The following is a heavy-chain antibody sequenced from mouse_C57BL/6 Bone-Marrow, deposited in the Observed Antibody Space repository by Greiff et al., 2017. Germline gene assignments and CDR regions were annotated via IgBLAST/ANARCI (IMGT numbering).Heavy chain of an antibody. CDR3: TRGAELRRGVFDY. V-gene: IGHV1-5*01. D-gene: IGHD4-1*01. CDR1: GYTFTSYW. Sequence: VQLQQSGTVLARPGALVKMSCKTSGYTFTSYWMHWVKQRPGQGLEWIGAIYPGNSDTSYNQKFKGKAKLTAVTSASTAYMELSSLTKEDSAVSYYTRGAELRRGVFDYWGQGTTLTVSS. J-gene: IGHJ2*01. CDR2: IYPGNSDT.